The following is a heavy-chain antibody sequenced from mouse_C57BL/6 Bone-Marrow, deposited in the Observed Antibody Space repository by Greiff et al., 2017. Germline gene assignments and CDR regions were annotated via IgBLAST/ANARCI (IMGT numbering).Heavy chain of an antibody. CDR1: GYSFTGYY. V-gene: IGHV1-31*01. J-gene: IGHJ1*03. D-gene: IGHD2-3*01. Sequence: EVQVVESGPELVKPGASVQISCKASGYSFTGYYMHWVKQSHGNILDWIGDIYPYNGVSSYNQKFKGKATLTVDKSSSTAYMELRSLTSEGSAFYYCARGGYYERFLHWYVDVCGTGTTVTVSS. CDR3: ARGGYYERFLHWYVDV. CDR2: IYPYNGVS.